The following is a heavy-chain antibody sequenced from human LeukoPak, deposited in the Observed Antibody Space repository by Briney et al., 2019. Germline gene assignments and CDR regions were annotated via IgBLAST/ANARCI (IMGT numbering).Heavy chain of an antibody. CDR3: ARGDSGSYFY. CDR2: IKPTGGGT. CDR1: GYIFTSYY. J-gene: IGHJ4*02. V-gene: IGHV1-46*01. D-gene: IGHD1-26*01. Sequence: ASVKLSCKASGYIFTSYYMHWLRQAPGQGLEWMGLIKPTGGGTVYAERFQDRVTMTRDTSTSTVYMELNSLRADDTAVYYCARGDSGSYFYWGQGTLVTVSS.